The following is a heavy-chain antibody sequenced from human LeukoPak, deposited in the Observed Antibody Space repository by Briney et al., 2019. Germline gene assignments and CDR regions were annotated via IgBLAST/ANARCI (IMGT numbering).Heavy chain of an antibody. D-gene: IGHD3-3*01. CDR1: GFTFTSYW. J-gene: IGHJ6*03. CDR3: ARQPSDYDFWSGYLHYYMDV. V-gene: IGHV5-51*01. CDR2: IYPGDSDT. Sequence: GGSLRLSCAASGFTFTSYWIGWVRQMPGKGLEWMGIIYPGDSDTRYSPSFQGQVTISADKSISTAYLQWSSLKASDTAMYYCARQPSDYDFWSGYLHYYMDVWGKGTTVTVSS.